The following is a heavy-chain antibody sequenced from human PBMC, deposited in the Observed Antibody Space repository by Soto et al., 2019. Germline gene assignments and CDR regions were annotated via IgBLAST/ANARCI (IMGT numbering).Heavy chain of an antibody. D-gene: IGHD6-19*01. CDR2: LDHSGSP. J-gene: IGHJ5*02. CDR3: ARAYSSGWYWFDP. CDR1: GGSFSGYY. V-gene: IGHV4-34*01. Sequence: SETLSLTCAVSGGSFSGYYWSWIRQPPGKGLEWIGELDHSGSPNYNPSLNSRVTMSIDTSKSQFSLKLNSVTAADTAVYFCARAYSSGWYWFDPWGQGTLVTVSS.